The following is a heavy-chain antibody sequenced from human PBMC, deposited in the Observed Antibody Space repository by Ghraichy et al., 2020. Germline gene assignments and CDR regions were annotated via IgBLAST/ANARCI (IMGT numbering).Heavy chain of an antibody. D-gene: IGHD4-23*01. V-gene: IGHV4-39*01. Sequence: SETLSLTCTVSGGSISSSSYYWGWIRQPPGKGLEWIGSIYYTGTTYYNPSLKSRVTISVDTSKNQFSLKLSSVTAADTAVYYCARQSGGGNRNWFDPWGHGTLVTVSS. CDR3: ARQSGGGNRNWFDP. CDR2: IYYTGTT. CDR1: GGSISSSSYY. J-gene: IGHJ5*02.